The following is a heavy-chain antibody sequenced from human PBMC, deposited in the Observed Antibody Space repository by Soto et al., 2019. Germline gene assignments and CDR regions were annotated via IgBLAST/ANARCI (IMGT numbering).Heavy chain of an antibody. Sequence: SETLSLTCTVSGGSISSSSYYWGWIRQPPGKGLEWIGSIYYSGSTYYSPALKSRVTISVDTSMNQFSLKLSSVTAADTAVYSCARLDYIPDAFHVWGQGTLVTVSS. D-gene: IGHD4-4*01. V-gene: IGHV4-39*01. J-gene: IGHJ3*01. CDR1: GGSISSSSYY. CDR2: IYYSGST. CDR3: ARLDYIPDAFHV.